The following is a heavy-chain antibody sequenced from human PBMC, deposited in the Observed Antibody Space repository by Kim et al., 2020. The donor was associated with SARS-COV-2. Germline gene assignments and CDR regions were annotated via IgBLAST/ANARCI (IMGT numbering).Heavy chain of an antibody. CDR3: ARGERKGLNSSSSHFDY. V-gene: IGHV4-34*01. D-gene: IGHD6-6*01. CDR1: GGSFSGYY. J-gene: IGHJ4*02. CDR2: INHSGST. Sequence: SETLSLTCAVYGGSFSGYYWSWIRQPPGKGLEWIGEINHSGSTNYNPSLKSRVTISVDTSKNQFSLKLSSVTAADTAVYYCARGERKGLNSSSSHFDYWGQGTLVTVSS.